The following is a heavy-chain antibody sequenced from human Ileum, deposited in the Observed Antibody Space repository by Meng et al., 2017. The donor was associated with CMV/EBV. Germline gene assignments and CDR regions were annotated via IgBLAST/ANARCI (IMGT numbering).Heavy chain of an antibody. CDR2: IQSDESNK. Sequence: GSLKISCAASGFTFSNYGMHWVRQAPGKGLEWVTFIQSDESNKYYADSVKGRFTISRDNSRNTLYLQMDSLRPEDTATYYCAKDGAADWWHTFHIRGQGTMVT. CDR3: AKDGAADWWHTFHI. D-gene: IGHD2-21*01. CDR1: GFTFSNYG. V-gene: IGHV3-30*02. J-gene: IGHJ3*02.